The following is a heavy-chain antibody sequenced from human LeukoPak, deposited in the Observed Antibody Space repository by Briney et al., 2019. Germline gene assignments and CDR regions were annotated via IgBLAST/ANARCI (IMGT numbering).Heavy chain of an antibody. J-gene: IGHJ4*02. CDR3: ALADPGAGYYFDY. D-gene: IGHD3-10*01. Sequence: PSETLSLTCAVYGGSFSGYYWSWIRQPPGKGLEWIGEINHSGSTNYNPSLKSRVTISVDTSKNQFSLELSSVTAADTAVYYCALADPGAGYYFDYWGQGTLVTVSS. CDR1: GGSFSGYY. CDR2: INHSGST. V-gene: IGHV4-34*01.